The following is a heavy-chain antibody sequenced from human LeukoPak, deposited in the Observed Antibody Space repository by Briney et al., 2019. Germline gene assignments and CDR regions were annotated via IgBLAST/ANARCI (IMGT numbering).Heavy chain of an antibody. V-gene: IGHV5-51*01. D-gene: IGHD6-19*01. CDR2: IYPGDSDT. CDR3: ARHGRGWYHDFDY. Sequence: GASLKISCKGSGYSFTSYWIGWVRPMPGKGLEWMGIIYPGDSDTRYSPSFQGQVTISADKSISTAYLQWSSLKASDTAMYYFARHGRGWYHDFDYWGQGTLVTVSS. CDR1: GYSFTSYW. J-gene: IGHJ4*02.